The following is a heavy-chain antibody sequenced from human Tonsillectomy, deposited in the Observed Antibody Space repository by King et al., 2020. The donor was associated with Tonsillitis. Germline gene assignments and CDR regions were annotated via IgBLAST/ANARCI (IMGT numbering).Heavy chain of an antibody. CDR2: IKQDGSEK. CDR1: GLTFSSYW. CDR3: ASTYYDLWSGLSYYYYGMDV. V-gene: IGHV3-7*03. Sequence: VQLVESGGGLVQPGGSLRLSCAASGLTFSSYWMSWLRQAPGKGLEWVANIKQDGSEKYYVDSVKGRFTISRDNAKNSLYLQMNSLRAEDTAVYYCASTYYDLWSGLSYYYYGMDVWGQGTTVTVSS. J-gene: IGHJ6*02. D-gene: IGHD3-3*01.